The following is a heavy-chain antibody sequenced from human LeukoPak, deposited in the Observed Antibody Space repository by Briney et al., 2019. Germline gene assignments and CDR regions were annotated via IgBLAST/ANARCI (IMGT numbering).Heavy chain of an antibody. V-gene: IGHV1-46*03. D-gene: IGHD2-2*01. J-gene: IGHJ4*02. CDR3: ARSPKTHIVVVPAVDY. CDR1: GYTFTSYY. Sequence: ASVKVSCKASGYTFTSYYMHWVRQAPGQGLEWMGIINPSGGSTSYAQKFQGRVTMTRDTSTSTVYMELSSLRSEDTAVYYCARSPKTHIVVVPAVDYWVQGTLVTVSS. CDR2: INPSGGST.